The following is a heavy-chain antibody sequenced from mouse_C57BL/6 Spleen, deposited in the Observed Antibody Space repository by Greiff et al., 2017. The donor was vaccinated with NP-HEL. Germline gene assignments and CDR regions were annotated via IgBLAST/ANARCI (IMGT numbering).Heavy chain of an antibody. Sequence: VQLQQSGPELVKPGASVKISCKASGYTFTDYYMNWVKQSHGKSLEWIGDINPNNGGTSYNQKFKGKATLTVDKSSSTAYMELRSLTSEDSAVYYCARGYSSGPAWFAYWGQGTLVTVSA. CDR1: GYTFTDYY. V-gene: IGHV1-26*01. D-gene: IGHD3-2*02. J-gene: IGHJ3*01. CDR2: INPNNGGT. CDR3: ARGYSSGPAWFAY.